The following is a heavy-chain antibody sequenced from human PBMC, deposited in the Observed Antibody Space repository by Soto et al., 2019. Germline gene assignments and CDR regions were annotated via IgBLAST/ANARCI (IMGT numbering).Heavy chain of an antibody. Sequence: QVQLVQSGAEVKRPGASVKVSCKTSGYTFTSYGISWVRQAPGQGLEWVGWISTHKGNANYAQKLQGRVTMTTDTFTSTDYMELRSLRSADPAVYYCARIDSKSSTWGQGTLVTVSS. CDR3: ARIDSKSST. D-gene: IGHD3-3*01. CDR2: ISTHKGNA. CDR1: GYTFTSYG. J-gene: IGHJ5*02. V-gene: IGHV1-18*01.